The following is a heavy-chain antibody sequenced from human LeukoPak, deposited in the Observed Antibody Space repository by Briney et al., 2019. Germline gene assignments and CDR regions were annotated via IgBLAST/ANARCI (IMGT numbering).Heavy chain of an antibody. Sequence: GGSLRLSCAASGLSFSNYAMYWVRQAPGKGLEWVSAIGGTGGNIFYTDSVKGRFTISRDNSKNTLYLHMSSLRAEDTALYYCARDSGYSSSWYDAFDIWGQGTTVTVSS. CDR3: ARDSGYSSSWYDAFDI. CDR2: IGGTGGNI. D-gene: IGHD6-13*01. V-gene: IGHV3-23*01. CDR1: GLSFSNYA. J-gene: IGHJ3*02.